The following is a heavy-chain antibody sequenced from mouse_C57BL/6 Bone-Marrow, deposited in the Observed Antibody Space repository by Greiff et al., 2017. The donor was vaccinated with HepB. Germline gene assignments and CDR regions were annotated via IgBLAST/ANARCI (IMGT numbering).Heavy chain of an antibody. CDR2: IYPGNSDT. V-gene: IGHV1-5*01. CDR3: TRGSPYYGSSYGDY. CDR1: GYTFTSYW. D-gene: IGHD1-1*01. J-gene: IGHJ2*01. Sequence: VQLQQSGTVLARPGASVKMSCKTSGYTFTSYWMHWVKQRPGQGLEWIGAIYPGNSDTSYNQKFKGKAKLTAVTSASTAYMELSSLTNEDSAVYYCTRGSPYYGSSYGDYWGQGTTLTVSS.